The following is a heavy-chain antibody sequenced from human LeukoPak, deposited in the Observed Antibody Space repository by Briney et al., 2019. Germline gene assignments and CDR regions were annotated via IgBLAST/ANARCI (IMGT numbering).Heavy chain of an antibody. J-gene: IGHJ4*02. V-gene: IGHV3-48*02. CDR3: ARGTYYFDY. CDR2: ISSRSSTI. D-gene: IGHD3/OR15-3a*01. CDR1: GFTLSTYS. Sequence: GGSLRLSCAASGFTLSTYSINSVRQAPGKGLEWVSYISSRSSTIYYADSVKGRFTISRDNAKNSLYLQMNSLRDEDTAVYYCARGTYYFDYWGQGTLVTVSS.